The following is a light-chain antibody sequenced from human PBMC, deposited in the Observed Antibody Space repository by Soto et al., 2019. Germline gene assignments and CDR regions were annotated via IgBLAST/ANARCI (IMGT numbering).Light chain of an antibody. CDR2: GAS. CDR3: QQYEAVVT. CDR1: QTVRNNY. J-gene: IGKJ1*01. Sequence: EIVLTQSPGTLSLSPGERATLSCRASQTVRNNYLAWYQQKPGQAPRLVIYGASNRATGIPDRFSGSGSGTDFTLTISRLEPEDVAVYYCQQYEAVVTFGQGTKVDIK. V-gene: IGKV3-20*01.